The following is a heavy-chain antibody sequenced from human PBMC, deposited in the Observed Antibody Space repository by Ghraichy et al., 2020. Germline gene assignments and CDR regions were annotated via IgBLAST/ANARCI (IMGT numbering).Heavy chain of an antibody. CDR1: GFTFSSYA. CDR3: AKIPSGICSGGTCYLVY. V-gene: IGHV3-23*01. CDR2: ISGGGGST. D-gene: IGHD2-15*01. J-gene: IGHJ4*02. Sequence: GEPLNISCAASGFTFSSYAMSWVRQAPGKGLEWVSIISGGGGSTYYADSVKGRFTISRDYSKNTLSLQMNSLRVEDTAVYYCAKIPSGICSGGTCYLVYWGQGTLVTVSS.